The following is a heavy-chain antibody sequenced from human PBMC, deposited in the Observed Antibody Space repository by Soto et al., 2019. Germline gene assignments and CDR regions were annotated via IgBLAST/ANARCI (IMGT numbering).Heavy chain of an antibody. J-gene: IGHJ5*02. Sequence: SETLSLTCTVSGGSISSYYWSWIRQPPGKGLEWIGYIYYSGSTNYNPSLKSRVTISVDTSKNQFSLKLSSVTAADTAVYYCARVPNLGYCSGGSCYGNWFDPWGQGTLVIVSS. CDR1: GGSISSYY. D-gene: IGHD2-15*01. V-gene: IGHV4-59*01. CDR2: IYYSGST. CDR3: ARVPNLGYCSGGSCYGNWFDP.